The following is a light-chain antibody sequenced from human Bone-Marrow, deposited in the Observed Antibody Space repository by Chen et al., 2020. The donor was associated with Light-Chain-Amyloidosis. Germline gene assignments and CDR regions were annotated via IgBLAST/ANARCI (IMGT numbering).Light chain of an antibody. V-gene: IGKV3-20*01. J-gene: IGKJ4*01. Sequence: EIVLTQSPGTLSLSPGEGANLSCMASQTISSNYLTWYQQKFGQAPRLLIYGSSSRATGIPDRFTGSGSGTDFTLTFNRLEPEDFAMYYCQQYGTSPLTFGGGTKVEIK. CDR2: GSS. CDR3: QQYGTSPLT. CDR1: QTISSNY.